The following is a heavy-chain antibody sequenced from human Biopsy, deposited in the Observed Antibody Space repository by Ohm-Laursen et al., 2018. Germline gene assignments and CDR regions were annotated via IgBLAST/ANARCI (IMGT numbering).Heavy chain of an antibody. D-gene: IGHD3-9*01. CDR3: ARVPAYPSIDGYYGLDL. J-gene: IGHJ6*02. CDR2: INPNSGNA. CDR1: GYTFAGYY. Sequence: GASVKVSCKASGYTFAGYYLHWVRQAPGHGLVWMGWINPNSGNANYAQSFQGRLTVTRDTSISTAYMELTSLTFDDTAIYYCARVPAYPSIDGYYGLDLWGQGTTVIVSS. V-gene: IGHV1-2*02.